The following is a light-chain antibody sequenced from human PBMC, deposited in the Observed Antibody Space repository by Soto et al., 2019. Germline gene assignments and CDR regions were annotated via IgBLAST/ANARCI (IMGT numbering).Light chain of an antibody. CDR1: QSVSSDY. V-gene: IGKV3-20*01. CDR3: QQYGASPQT. CDR2: GAS. Sequence: EIVLTQSPGTLSLSPGERGTLSCRASQSVSSDYLAWFQQKPGQAPRLLIYGASRRATGIADRFSGSGSGTDFTLTISRLEPEDFAVYYCQQYGASPQTFGQGTKVEI. J-gene: IGKJ1*01.